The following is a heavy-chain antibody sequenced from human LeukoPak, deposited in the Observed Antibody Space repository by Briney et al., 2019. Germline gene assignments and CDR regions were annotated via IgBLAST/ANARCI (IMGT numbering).Heavy chain of an antibody. CDR1: GFTFSNYW. CDR3: ARITTRYFDY. D-gene: IGHD1-1*01. J-gene: IGHJ4*02. Sequence: GGSLRLSCAASGFTFSNYWMTWVRQAPGKGLEWVANIKQDGIEKYYVDSVKGLFTISRDNAKNSLFLQMDSLSAEDTAVYYCARITTRYFDYWGQGTLVTVSS. CDR2: IKQDGIEK. V-gene: IGHV3-7*05.